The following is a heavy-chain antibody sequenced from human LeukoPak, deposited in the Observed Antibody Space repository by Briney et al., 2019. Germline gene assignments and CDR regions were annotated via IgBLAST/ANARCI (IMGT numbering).Heavy chain of an antibody. J-gene: IGHJ3*02. D-gene: IGHD3-22*01. V-gene: IGHV4-39*01. CDR3: AAVVITTDAFEI. CDR1: GGSISSTTYY. CDR2: SYYGGTT. Sequence: SETLSLTCTVSGGSISSTTYYWGWIRQPPGKGLDWLGSSYYGGTTYPNPSLQSHVSISVDTSINRFSLKLSCVTAADTAVYYCAAVVITTDAFEIWGQGTMVSVSS.